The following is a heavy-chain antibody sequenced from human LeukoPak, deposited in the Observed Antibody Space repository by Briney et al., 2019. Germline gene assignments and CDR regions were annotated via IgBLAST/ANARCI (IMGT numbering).Heavy chain of an antibody. CDR1: GDSVTSSCSY. J-gene: IGHJ4*02. CDR3: ARGTHYNSGWYPDC. D-gene: IGHD6-19*01. V-gene: IGHV4-61*01. Sequence: SETLSLTCTVSGDSVTSSCSYWGWIRQTPGKGLEGIGYIYYRGSTNYNPSLKGRVTMSLDTSKNQFSIEVSSVTVAYTAVYYYARGTHYNSGWYPDCWGQGTVVTVSS. CDR2: IYYRGST.